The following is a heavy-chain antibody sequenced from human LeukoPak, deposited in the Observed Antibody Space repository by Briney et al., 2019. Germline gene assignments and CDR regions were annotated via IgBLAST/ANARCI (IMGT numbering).Heavy chain of an antibody. CDR1: GGSFSGYY. CDR3: ARSRKYYYGSGALYYGMDV. D-gene: IGHD3-10*01. Sequence: SGTLSLTCTVYGGSFSGYYWSWIRQPPGKGLEWIGEINHSGSTNYNPSLKSRVTISVDTSKNQFSLKLSSVTAADTAVYYCARSRKYYYGSGALYYGMDVWGQGTTVTVSS. V-gene: IGHV4-34*01. J-gene: IGHJ6*02. CDR2: INHSGST.